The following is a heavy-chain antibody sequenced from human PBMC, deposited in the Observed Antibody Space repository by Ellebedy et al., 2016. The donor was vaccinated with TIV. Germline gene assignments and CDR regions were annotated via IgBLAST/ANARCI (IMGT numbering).Heavy chain of an antibody. J-gene: IGHJ4*02. V-gene: IGHV3-23*01. CDR1: GFTFSSYA. D-gene: IGHD6-19*01. Sequence: GESLKISCAASGFTFSSYAMSWVRQAPGKGLEWVSAISGSGGSTYYADSVKGRFTISRDNSKNTLYLQMNSLRAEDTAVYYCAKDGGHSSGWYSGGYWGQGTLVTVSS. CDR2: ISGSGGST. CDR3: AKDGGHSSGWYSGGY.